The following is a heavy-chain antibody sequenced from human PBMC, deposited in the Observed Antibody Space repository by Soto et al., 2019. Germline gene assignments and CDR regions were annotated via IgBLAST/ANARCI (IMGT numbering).Heavy chain of an antibody. V-gene: IGHV1-18*01. Sequence: QVQLVQSGAEVKKPGASVKVSCKASGYTFTSYGISWVRQAPGQGLEWMGWISAYNGNTNYAQKLQGRVTMTTDTSTSTDYMELRSLRSDDTAVYYCARVLRGLGYCSGGSCYYYFDYWGQGTLVTVSS. CDR2: ISAYNGNT. J-gene: IGHJ4*02. CDR3: ARVLRGLGYCSGGSCYYYFDY. D-gene: IGHD2-15*01. CDR1: GYTFTSYG.